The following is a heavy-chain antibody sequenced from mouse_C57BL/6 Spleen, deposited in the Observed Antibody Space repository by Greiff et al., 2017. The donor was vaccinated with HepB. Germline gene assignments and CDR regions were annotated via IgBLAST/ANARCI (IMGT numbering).Heavy chain of an antibody. Sequence: VQLQQSGAELVKPGASVKISCKASGYAFSSYWMNWVKQRPGKGLEWIGQIYPGDGDTNYNGKFKGKATLTADKSSSTAYMQLSSLTSADSAVYFCARGHYYGSDYYAMDYWGQGTSVTVSS. V-gene: IGHV1-80*01. CDR2: IYPGDGDT. CDR3: ARGHYYGSDYYAMDY. D-gene: IGHD1-1*01. J-gene: IGHJ4*01. CDR1: GYAFSSYW.